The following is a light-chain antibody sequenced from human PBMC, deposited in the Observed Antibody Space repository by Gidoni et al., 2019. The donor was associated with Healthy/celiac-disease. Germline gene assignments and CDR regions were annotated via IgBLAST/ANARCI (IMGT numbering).Light chain of an antibody. CDR2: DAS. CDR1: QGISSA. J-gene: IGKJ4*01. Sequence: AIQLTQSPSSLSASVGARVTITCRASQGISSALAWYQQKPGKAPKLLIYDASRLESGVPSRFSGSGSGTDFTLTISSLQPEDFATYYCQQFNSYPPLTFGGGTKVEIK. CDR3: QQFNSYPPLT. V-gene: IGKV1-13*02.